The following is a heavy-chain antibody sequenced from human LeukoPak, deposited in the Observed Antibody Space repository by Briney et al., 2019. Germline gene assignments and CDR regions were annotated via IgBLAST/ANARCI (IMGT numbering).Heavy chain of an antibody. D-gene: IGHD1-26*01. CDR2: MYSTGIT. CDR1: GVTVSNNY. CDR3: ARDPGGGPTHGY. V-gene: IGHV3-66*03. J-gene: IGHJ4*02. Sequence: GGSLRLSCAASGVTVSNNYISWVRQAPGKGLEWVSVMYSTGITQCGDSVRGRFTISRDNSKNTVYLQMNSLKPEDTAVYYCARDPGGGPTHGYWGQGTLVTVSS.